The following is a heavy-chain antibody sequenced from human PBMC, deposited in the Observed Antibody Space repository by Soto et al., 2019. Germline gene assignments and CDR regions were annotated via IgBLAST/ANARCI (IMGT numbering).Heavy chain of an antibody. CDR1: GFTLSSYG. Sequence: PGGSLRLSCAASGFTLSSYGMHWVRQAPGKGLERVAVISYDGSNKYYADSVKGRFTISRDNSKTTLYLQMNSLRAEDTAVYYCARDGVLYDYVWGSYRSQYCYYRMVVWCPGSTVSVPS. J-gene: IGHJ6*02. D-gene: IGHD3-16*02. V-gene: IGHV3-30-3*01. CDR2: ISYDGSNK. CDR3: ARDGVLYDYVWGSYRSQYCYYRMVV.